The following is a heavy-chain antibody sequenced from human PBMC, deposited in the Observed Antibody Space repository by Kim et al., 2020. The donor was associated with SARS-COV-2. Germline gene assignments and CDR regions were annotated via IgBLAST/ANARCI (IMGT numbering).Heavy chain of an antibody. D-gene: IGHD2-2*01. Sequence: GGSLRLSCEASGIPFSNSWMSWVRQAPGKGLEWVANIKQDGSERYFEYSVPGRVTISRENAKNTLYLQMQSLRAKTKAVSFYASSKDHRPRRNNYYGMDV. CDR1: GIPFSNSW. CDR2: IKQDGSER. J-gene: IGHJ6*01. CDR3: ASSKDHRPRRNNYYGMDV. V-gene: IGHV3-7*03.